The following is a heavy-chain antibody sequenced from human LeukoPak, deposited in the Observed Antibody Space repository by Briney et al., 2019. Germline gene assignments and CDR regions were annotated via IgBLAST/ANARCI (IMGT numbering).Heavy chain of an antibody. Sequence: SETLSLTCAVYGGSFSDYSWSWIRQPPGKGLEWIGEINHSGSTNYNPSLKSRVTISVDTSKNQFSLKLSSVTAADTAVYYCARLNQDSGSSTPSVDYWGQGTLVTVCS. CDR3: ARLNQDSGSSTPSVDY. V-gene: IGHV4-34*01. CDR2: INHSGST. J-gene: IGHJ4*02. CDR1: GGSFSDYS. D-gene: IGHD1-26*01.